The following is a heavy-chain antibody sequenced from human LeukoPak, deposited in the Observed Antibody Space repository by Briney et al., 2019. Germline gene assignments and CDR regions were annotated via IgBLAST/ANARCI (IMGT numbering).Heavy chain of an antibody. CDR2: TDFMCKCID. J-gene: IGHJ5*02. D-gene: IGHD5-24*01. V-gene: IGHV6-1*01. CDR3: ARDFRDGYSPGFDP. CDR1: GDSVSSNNAA. Sequence: HTLSLTCAISGDSVSSNNAAWDWIRKSPSRGLEWLRRTDFMCKCIDYYAVSVKARITINPDTSTNQFSLQLTSMDPEDTAVYYCARDFRDGYSPGFDPWGQGTLVTVSS.